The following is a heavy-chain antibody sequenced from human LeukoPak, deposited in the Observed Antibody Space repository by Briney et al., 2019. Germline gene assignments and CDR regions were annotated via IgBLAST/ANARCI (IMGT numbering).Heavy chain of an antibody. V-gene: IGHV3-23*01. J-gene: IGHJ3*02. CDR1: GFTITAYA. D-gene: IGHD4-17*01. CDR2: IGITSEYI. CDR3: AKDPNGDYVGAFDT. Sequence: PGGSLRLSCAASGFTITAYAMSWVRQGPGKGLEWVSGIGITSEYIHYADSVKGRFTISRDNSKNTVYLEMSSLRAEDAAVSYCAKDPNGDYVGAFDTWGQGTMVIVSS.